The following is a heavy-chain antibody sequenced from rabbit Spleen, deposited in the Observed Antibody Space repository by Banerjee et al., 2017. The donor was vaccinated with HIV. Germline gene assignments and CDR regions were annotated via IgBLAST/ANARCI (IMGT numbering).Heavy chain of an antibody. CDR2: IYTVSGNT. CDR1: GIDFSYNCW. Sequence: QEQLVESGGGLVKPGASLTLTCTASGIDFSYNCWICWVRQAPGKGLEWIGCIYTVSGNTWYAAWAKGRFTISRTSSTTVTLQMTTLTAADTATYFCARDLYGYKNLWGQGTLVTVS. D-gene: IGHD6-1*01. CDR3: ARDLYGYKNL. J-gene: IGHJ3*01. V-gene: IGHV1S45*01.